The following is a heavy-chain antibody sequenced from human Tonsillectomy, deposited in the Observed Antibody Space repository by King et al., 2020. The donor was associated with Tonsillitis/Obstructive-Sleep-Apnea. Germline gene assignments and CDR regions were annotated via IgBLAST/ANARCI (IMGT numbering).Heavy chain of an antibody. V-gene: IGHV3-9*01. CDR2: ISWNSGSI. CDR1: GFTFDDYA. Sequence: VQLVESGGGLVQPGRSLRLSCAASGFTFDDYAMHWVRQAPGKGLEWVSGISWNSGSIGYADSVKGRFTISRDSAKNSLYLQMNSLRAEDTALYYCAKDLSYYYYYMDVWGKGTTVPVSS. CDR3: AKDLSYYYYYMDV. J-gene: IGHJ6*03.